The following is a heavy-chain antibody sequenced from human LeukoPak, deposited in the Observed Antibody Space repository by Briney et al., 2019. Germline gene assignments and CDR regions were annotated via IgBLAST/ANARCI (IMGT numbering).Heavy chain of an antibody. CDR2: IWYDGSNK. J-gene: IGHJ4*02. CDR1: GFTFSSYG. D-gene: IGHD6-13*01. CDR3: AKDLAAAGIFDY. V-gene: IGHV3-33*06. Sequence: GGSLRLSXAASGFTFSSYGMHWVRQAPGKGMEWVAVIWYDGSNKYYADSVKGRFTISRDNSKNTLYLQMNSLRAEDTAVYYCAKDLAAAGIFDYWGQGTLVTVSS.